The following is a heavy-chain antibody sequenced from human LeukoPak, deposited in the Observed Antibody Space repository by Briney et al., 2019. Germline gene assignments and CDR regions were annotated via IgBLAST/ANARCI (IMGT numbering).Heavy chain of an antibody. Sequence: PGGSLRLSCAASGFTFSSYAMSWVRQAPGKGLEWVSAISGSGGSTYYADSVKGRFTISRDNSNNTLYLQMNSLRAEDTAVYYCAKVFRNYGDYFDYWGQGTLVTVSS. CDR2: ISGSGGST. V-gene: IGHV3-23*01. J-gene: IGHJ4*02. CDR3: AKVFRNYGDYFDY. D-gene: IGHD4-17*01. CDR1: GFTFSSYA.